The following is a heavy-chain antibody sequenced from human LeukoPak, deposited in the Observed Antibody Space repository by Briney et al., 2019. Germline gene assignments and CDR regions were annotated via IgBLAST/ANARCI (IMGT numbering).Heavy chain of an antibody. CDR2: ISWNSGTI. J-gene: IGHJ4*02. V-gene: IGHV3-9*01. Sequence: SGGSLRLSCAASGFTFDDYAMHWVRQVPGKGLEWVSGISWNSGTIVYADSVKGRFTISRDNAKNSLYLQMNSLRAEDTAFYYCAKDFTFDILTGPSDYWGQGTLVTVSS. D-gene: IGHD3-9*01. CDR3: AKDFTFDILTGPSDY. CDR1: GFTFDDYA.